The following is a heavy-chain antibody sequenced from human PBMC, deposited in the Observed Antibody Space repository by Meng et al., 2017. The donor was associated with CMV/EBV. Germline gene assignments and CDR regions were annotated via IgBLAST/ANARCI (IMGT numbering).Heavy chain of an antibody. CDR3: VVGLPIANWFDP. CDR2: VVGSGGST. D-gene: IGHD2-15*01. V-gene: IGHV3-23*01. J-gene: IGHJ5*02. Sequence: SCAASGFTFSSYAMSWVRQAPGKGLEWVSAVVGSGGSTYYADSVKGRFTISRDNSKNTLYLQMNSLRAKDTAVHYCVVGLPIANWFDPWGQGTLVTVSS. CDR1: GFTFSSYA.